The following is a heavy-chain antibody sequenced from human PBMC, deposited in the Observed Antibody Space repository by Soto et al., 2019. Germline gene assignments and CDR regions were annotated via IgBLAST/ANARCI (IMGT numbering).Heavy chain of an antibody. CDR3: ASATVVAATFDF. D-gene: IGHD2-15*01. J-gene: IGHJ4*02. CDR2: ISSGSSNI. Sequence: EVQLVESGGGLVKPGGSLTLSCAASGFAFRSYNMNWVRQAPGKGLGWVASISSGSSNIYYADSVKGRFTISRDNAKNSLFLQMDSLRVEDSAVYYCASATVVAATFDFWGQGTLVTVSS. CDR1: GFAFRSYN. V-gene: IGHV3-21*01.